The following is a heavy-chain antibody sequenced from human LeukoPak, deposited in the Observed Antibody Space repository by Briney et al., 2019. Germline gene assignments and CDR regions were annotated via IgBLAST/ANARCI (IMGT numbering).Heavy chain of an antibody. CDR3: ATDNIQYSSSGLDY. CDR2: VDPEDGEI. D-gene: IGHD3-22*01. J-gene: IGHJ4*02. Sequence: ALVKVSCKASGYLFTDCYMHWVRQAPGKGLEWMGRVDPEDGEIIYGEKFQGRVTISADTSTDTAYMELTSLRSEDTAVYYCATDNIQYSSSGLDYWGQGTPVTVSS. V-gene: IGHV1-69-2*01. CDR1: GYLFTDCY.